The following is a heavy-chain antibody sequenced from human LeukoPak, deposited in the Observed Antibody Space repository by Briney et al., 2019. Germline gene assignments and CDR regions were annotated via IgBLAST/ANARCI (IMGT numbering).Heavy chain of an antibody. CDR1: GGSFSGYY. Sequence: SETLSLTCAVYGGSFSGYYWSWIRQPPGKGLEWIGEINHSGSTNYNPSLKSRVTISVDTSKNQFSLKLSSVTAADTAVYYCARTLTTGDYWGQGTLVTVSS. CDR2: INHSGST. J-gene: IGHJ4*02. V-gene: IGHV4-34*01. CDR3: ARTLTTGDY. D-gene: IGHD4-17*01.